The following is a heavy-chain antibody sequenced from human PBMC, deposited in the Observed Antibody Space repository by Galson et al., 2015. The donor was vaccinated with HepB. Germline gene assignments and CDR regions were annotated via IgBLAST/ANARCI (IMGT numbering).Heavy chain of an antibody. V-gene: IGHV3-21*01. J-gene: IGHJ4*02. CDR3: AKDGASTAFGY. D-gene: IGHD5-18*01. CDR2: ISSSSSYI. CDR1: EFTFSSDS. Sequence: SLRLSCAASEFTFSSDSMNWVRQAPGKGLEWVSSISSSSSYIYYADYVKGRFTISRDNSKNTLYLQMNSLRAEDTAVFYCAKDGASTAFGYWGQGTLVTVSS.